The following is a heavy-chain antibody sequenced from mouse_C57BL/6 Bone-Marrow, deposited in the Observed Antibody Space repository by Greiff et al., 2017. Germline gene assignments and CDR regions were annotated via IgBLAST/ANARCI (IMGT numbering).Heavy chain of an antibody. D-gene: IGHD2-10*01. Sequence: QVQLQQTGAELVKPGASVKLSCKASGYTFTSYWMQWVKQRPGQGLEWIGEIDPSDSYTNYNQKFKGKATLTVDTSSSTAYMQRSSLTSEDSAVYYCAREGAYYGNYDNYFDYWGQGTTLTVSS. CDR3: AREGAYYGNYDNYFDY. CDR1: GYTFTSYW. J-gene: IGHJ2*01. CDR2: IDPSDSYT. V-gene: IGHV1-50*01.